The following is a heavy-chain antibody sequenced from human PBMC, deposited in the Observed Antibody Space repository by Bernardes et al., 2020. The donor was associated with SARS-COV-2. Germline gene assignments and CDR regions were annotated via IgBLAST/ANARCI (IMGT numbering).Heavy chain of an antibody. J-gene: IGHJ4*02. CDR2: INPKSGGT. Sequence: ASVKASCKPSGYTFTDYYMHWVRQAPGQGLEWMGRINPKSGGTKFAQKFQGRVTMTRDTSINTAYMELSSLRSDDTAIYYCARGNWVEYYDLTGDLLYWGQGTLVTVSS. D-gene: IGHD3-3*01. V-gene: IGHV1-2*06. CDR3: ARGNWVEYYDLTGDLLY. CDR1: GYTFTDYY.